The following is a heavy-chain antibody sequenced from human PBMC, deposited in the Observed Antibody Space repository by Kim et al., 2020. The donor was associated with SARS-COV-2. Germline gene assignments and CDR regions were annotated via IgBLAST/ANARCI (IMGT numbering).Heavy chain of an antibody. Sequence: EKGRITISRDNYKTTLYLQMNSLRAEDTAMYYCAKDQEAARPYYSYGMDVWGQGTTVTVSS. D-gene: IGHD6-6*01. J-gene: IGHJ6*02. CDR3: AKDQEAARPYYSYGMDV. V-gene: IGHV3-30*02.